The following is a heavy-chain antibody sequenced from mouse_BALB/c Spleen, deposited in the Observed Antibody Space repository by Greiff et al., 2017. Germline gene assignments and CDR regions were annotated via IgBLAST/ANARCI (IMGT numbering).Heavy chain of an antibody. Sequence: EVKLMESGGGLVKPGGSLKLSCAASGFAFSSYDMSWVRQTPEKRLEWVAYISSGGGSTYYPDTVKGRFTISRDNAKNTLYLQMSSLKSEDTAMYYCARFYYGLFDYWGQGTTLTVSS. CDR1: GFAFSSYD. CDR3: ARFYYGLFDY. J-gene: IGHJ2*01. CDR2: ISSGGGST. V-gene: IGHV5-12-1*01. D-gene: IGHD1-2*01.